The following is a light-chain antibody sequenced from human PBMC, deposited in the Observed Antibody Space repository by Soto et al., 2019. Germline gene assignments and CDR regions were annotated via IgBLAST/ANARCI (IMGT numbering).Light chain of an antibody. CDR2: DAS. Sequence: EIVLTQSPATLSLSPGERATLSCRASESVYSFLAWYQQKPGQAPRLLIYDASNRATGIPVRFSGSGSGTDFTLTIGSLEPEDFAVYYCQQHSNWPYTFGQGTKLEIK. CDR3: QQHSNWPYT. CDR1: ESVYSF. V-gene: IGKV3-11*01. J-gene: IGKJ2*01.